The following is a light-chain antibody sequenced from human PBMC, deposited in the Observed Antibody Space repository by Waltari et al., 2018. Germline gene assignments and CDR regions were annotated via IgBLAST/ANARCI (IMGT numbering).Light chain of an antibody. J-gene: IGLJ3*02. Sequence: QSVLTQPPSVSGAPGQRVTISCTGRGSNIGAGSDFHWYQQLPRAAPKLLIYGSTSRPLGVPARFFGSTSGTSASLAIIGLQAEDEAEYYCQSYDTSLSVVFGGGTKLTVL. CDR2: GST. V-gene: IGLV1-40*01. CDR1: GSNIGAGSD. CDR3: QSYDTSLSVV.